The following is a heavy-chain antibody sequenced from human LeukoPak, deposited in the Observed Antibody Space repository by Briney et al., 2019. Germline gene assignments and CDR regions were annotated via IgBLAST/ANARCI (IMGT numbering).Heavy chain of an antibody. CDR3: ARGRDLYDFWSGYSVMVRGVTLFDY. D-gene: IGHD3-3*01. CDR2: IIPIFGTA. V-gene: IGHV1-69*13. CDR1: GGTFSSYA. J-gene: IGHJ4*02. Sequence: SVKVSCKASGGTFSSYAISWVRQAPGQGLEWMGGIIPIFGTANYAQKFQGRVTITVDESTSTAYMELSSLRSEDTAVYYCARGRDLYDFWSGYSVMVRGVTLFDYWGQGTLVTVSS.